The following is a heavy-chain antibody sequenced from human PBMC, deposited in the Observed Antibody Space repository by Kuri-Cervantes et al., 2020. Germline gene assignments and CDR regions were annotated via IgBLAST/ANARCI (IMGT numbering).Heavy chain of an antibody. Sequence: SGPTLVKPTQTLTLTCTFSGFSLSTSGMRVSWIRQPPGKALEWLARIDWDDDKFYSTSLKTRLTISKDTSKNQVVLTMTNMDPVDTATYYCAHSHYYGSGSYCNFDYWGQGTLVTVSS. CDR2: IDWDDDK. CDR3: AHSHYYGSGSYCNFDY. D-gene: IGHD3-10*01. J-gene: IGHJ4*02. V-gene: IGHV2-70*04. CDR1: GFSLSTSGMR.